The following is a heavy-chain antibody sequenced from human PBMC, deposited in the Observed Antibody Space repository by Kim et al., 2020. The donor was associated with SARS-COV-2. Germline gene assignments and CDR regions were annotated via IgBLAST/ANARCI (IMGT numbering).Heavy chain of an antibody. D-gene: IGHD3-9*01. CDR3: ARGILTGYYQRHYYYGMDV. Sequence: SRVTISVATSKNQFSLKLSSVTAADTAVYYCARGILTGYYQRHYYYGMDVWGQGTTVTVSS. J-gene: IGHJ6*02. V-gene: IGHV4-34*01.